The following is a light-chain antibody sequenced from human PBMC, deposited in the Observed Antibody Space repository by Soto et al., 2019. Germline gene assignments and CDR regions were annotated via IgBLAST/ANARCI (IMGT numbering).Light chain of an antibody. CDR2: DVS. CDR1: SSDVGAYNY. V-gene: IGLV2-14*03. Sequence: QSALTQPASVSGSPGQSITISCTGTSSDVGAYNYVSWYQQHPGKAPKLRIYDVSNRPSVVSNRFSGSKSDNTASLTISGLQADDEADYYCSSYRRSSTLVFGGGTKLTVL. CDR3: SSYRRSSTLV. J-gene: IGLJ2*01.